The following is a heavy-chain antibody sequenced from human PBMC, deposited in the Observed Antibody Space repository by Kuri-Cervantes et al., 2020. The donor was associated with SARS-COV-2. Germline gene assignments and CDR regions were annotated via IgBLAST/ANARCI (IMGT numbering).Heavy chain of an antibody. Sequence: GGSLRLSCTASDFSFGRYGMSWVRQAPGKGLEWVSSISSISDNTYYADFVRGRFATTRDDSKNTLYLHMDSLRAEDTAIYYCARDDDSSTVWYGLDSWGQGTLVTVSS. J-gene: IGHJ4*02. V-gene: IGHV3-23*01. CDR3: ARDDDSSTVWYGLDS. D-gene: IGHD4-11*01. CDR1: DFSFGRYG. CDR2: ISSISDNT.